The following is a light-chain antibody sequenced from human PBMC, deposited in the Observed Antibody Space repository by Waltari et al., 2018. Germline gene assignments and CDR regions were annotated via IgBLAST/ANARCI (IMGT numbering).Light chain of an antibody. CDR3: QTGGHGTWV. V-gene: IGLV4-69*01. Sequence: QLVLTQSPSASASLGASIKLTCTLSSGHSNNIIAWLQQQQHERGPRYLVKVNSDGSHSRGDGFPDRFSGSSSGAERYLTISSLQSEDEADYYCQTGGHGTWVFGGGTKLTVL. CDR2: VNSDGSH. J-gene: IGLJ3*02. CDR1: SGHSNNI.